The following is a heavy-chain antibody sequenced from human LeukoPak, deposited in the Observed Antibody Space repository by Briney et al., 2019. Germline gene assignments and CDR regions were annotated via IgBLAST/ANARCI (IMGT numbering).Heavy chain of an antibody. CDR2: IYTNVIT. V-gene: IGHV4-4*07. Sequence: PSETLSLTCTVSGASISYYYWTWIRQPAGKGLEWIGRIYTNVITNYNPSLKSRVTMSVDTSKNQFSLMLSSVTAADTAVYYCARGRSLYFDYWGQGTLVTVSS. CDR3: ARGRSLYFDY. J-gene: IGHJ4*02. CDR1: GASISYYY.